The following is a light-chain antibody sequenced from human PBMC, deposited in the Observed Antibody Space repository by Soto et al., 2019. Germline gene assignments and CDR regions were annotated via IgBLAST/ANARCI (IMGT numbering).Light chain of an antibody. CDR2: DVS. V-gene: IGLV2-14*01. Sequence: QSALTQPASVSGSPGQSITISCTGTSSDIGGYNYVSWYQQHPGKAPQLMIYDVSNRPSGVSNRFSGSKSGNTASLTISGLQAEDEADYYCSSYTSSGTLLFGGGTKLTVL. J-gene: IGLJ2*01. CDR3: SSYTSSGTLL. CDR1: SSDIGGYNY.